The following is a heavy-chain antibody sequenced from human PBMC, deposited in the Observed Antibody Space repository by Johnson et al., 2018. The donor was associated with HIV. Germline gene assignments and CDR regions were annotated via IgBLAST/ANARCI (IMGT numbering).Heavy chain of an antibody. CDR3: ASPRAVAGGGAFDI. Sequence: VQLVESGGGLVQPGRSLRLSCAASGFTFDDYSMHWVRQAPGKGLEWVASISWHSGGIVYADSVKGRFTISRDNAKNTLYLQMNSLRAEDTAVYYCASPRAVAGGGAFDIWGQGTMVTVSS. CDR2: ISWHSGGI. V-gene: IGHV3-9*01. J-gene: IGHJ3*02. D-gene: IGHD6-19*01. CDR1: GFTFDDYS.